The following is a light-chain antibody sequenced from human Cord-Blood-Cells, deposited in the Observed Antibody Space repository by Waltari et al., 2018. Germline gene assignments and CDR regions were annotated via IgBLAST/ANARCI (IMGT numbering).Light chain of an antibody. CDR2: KDS. V-gene: IGLV3-16*01. CDR3: LSADSSGTYRV. Sequence: SSELTQPPSVSVSLGKMARITCSGETLPKTYAYWYQQKPGQFPVLVIYKDSERPSGNPERFSGSSSGTIVTWTISGVQAEDEADYYCLSADSSGTYRVFGGGTKLTVL. CDR1: TLPKTY. J-gene: IGLJ3*02.